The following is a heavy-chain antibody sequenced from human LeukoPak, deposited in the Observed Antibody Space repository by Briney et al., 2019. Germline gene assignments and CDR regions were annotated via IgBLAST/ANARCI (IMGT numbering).Heavy chain of an antibody. CDR3: ARDQGYCSSTSCYTGFDY. CDR1: GFTFSDYY. Sequence: KAGGSLRLSCAASGFTFSDYYMSWIRQAPGKGLEWVPYISSSGSTIYYADSVKGRFTISRNNAKNSLYLQMNSLRAEDTAVYYCARDQGYCSSTSCYTGFDYWGQGTLVTVSS. V-gene: IGHV3-11*01. CDR2: ISSSGSTI. D-gene: IGHD2-2*02. J-gene: IGHJ4*02.